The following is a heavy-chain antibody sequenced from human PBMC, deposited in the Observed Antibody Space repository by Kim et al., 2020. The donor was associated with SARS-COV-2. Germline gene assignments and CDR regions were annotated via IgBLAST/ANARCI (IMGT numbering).Heavy chain of an antibody. D-gene: IGHD3-22*01. CDR1: GFTFSSYS. V-gene: IGHV3-21*01. J-gene: IGHJ4*02. Sequence: GGSLRLSCAASGFTFSSYSMNWVRQAPGKGLEWVSSISSSSSYIYYADSVKGRFTISRDNAKNSLYLQMNSLRAEDTAVYYCARDDYDSSGYYSINYFDYWGQGTLVTVSS. CDR3: ARDDYDSSGYYSINYFDY. CDR2: ISSSSSYI.